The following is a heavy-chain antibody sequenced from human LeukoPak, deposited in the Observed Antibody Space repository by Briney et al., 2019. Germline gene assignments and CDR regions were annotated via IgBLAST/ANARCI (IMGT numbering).Heavy chain of an antibody. J-gene: IGHJ4*02. Sequence: SQTLSLTCAVSGGSISSGGYSWSWIRQPPGKGLEWIGYIYHSGSTYYNPSLKSRVTISVDTSKNQFSLKLSSVTAADTAVYYCARGGPGHVDYWGQGTLVTVSS. CDR3: ARGGPGHVDY. CDR2: IYHSGST. V-gene: IGHV4-30-2*01. CDR1: GGSISSGGYS.